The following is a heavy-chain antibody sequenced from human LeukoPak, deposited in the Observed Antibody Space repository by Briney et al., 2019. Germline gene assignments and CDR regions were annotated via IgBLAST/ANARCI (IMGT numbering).Heavy chain of an antibody. CDR2: IYTSGST. J-gene: IGHJ4*02. CDR1: GGSISSGSYY. V-gene: IGHV4-61*02. Sequence: SQTLSLTCTVSGGSISSGSYYWSWVRQPAGKGLEWIGRIYTSGSTNYNPSLKSRVTISVDTSKNQFSLKLSSVTAADAAVYYCARGYYDFWSGYFDYWGQGTLVTVSS. CDR3: ARGYYDFWSGYFDY. D-gene: IGHD3-3*01.